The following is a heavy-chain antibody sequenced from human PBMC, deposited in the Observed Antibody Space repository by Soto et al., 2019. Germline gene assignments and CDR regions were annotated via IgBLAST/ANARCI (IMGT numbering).Heavy chain of an antibody. CDR3: TREEDSSGYYFPFDY. CDR2: IRSKAYGGTT. D-gene: IGHD3-22*01. Sequence: GGSLRLSCTASGFTFGDYAMSWFRQAPGKGLEWVGFIRSKAYGGTTEYAASVKGRFTISRDDSKSIAYLQMNSLKTEDTAVYYCTREEDSSGYYFPFDYWGQGTLVTVSS. CDR1: GFTFGDYA. J-gene: IGHJ4*02. V-gene: IGHV3-49*03.